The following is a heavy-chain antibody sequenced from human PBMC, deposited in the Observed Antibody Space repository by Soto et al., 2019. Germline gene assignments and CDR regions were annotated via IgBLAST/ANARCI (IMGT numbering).Heavy chain of an antibody. CDR2: IFSNDEK. J-gene: IGHJ6*02. CDR3: ARITRGVYDFWSGYGMDV. D-gene: IGHD3-3*01. CDR1: GFSLSNARMG. Sequence: SGPTLVNPTETLTLTCTVSGFSLSNARMGVSWIRQPPGKALEWLAHIFSNDEKSYSTSLKSRLTISKDTSKSQVVLTMTNMDPVDTATYYCARITRGVYDFWSGYGMDVWGQGTTVTVSS. V-gene: IGHV2-26*01.